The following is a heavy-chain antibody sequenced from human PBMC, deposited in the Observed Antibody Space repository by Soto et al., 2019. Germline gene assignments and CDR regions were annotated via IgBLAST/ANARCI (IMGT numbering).Heavy chain of an antibody. V-gene: IGHV3-23*01. J-gene: IGHJ4*02. CDR1: GFTFSSYA. CDR2: ISGSGGST. CDR3: AKARTILRFLEWLKPFDY. Sequence: GGSLRLSCAASGFTFSSYAMSWVRQAPGKGLEWVSAISGSGGSTYYADSVKGRFAISRDNSKNTLYLQMNSLRAEDTAVYYCAKARTILRFLEWLKPFDYWGQGTLVTVSS. D-gene: IGHD3-3*01.